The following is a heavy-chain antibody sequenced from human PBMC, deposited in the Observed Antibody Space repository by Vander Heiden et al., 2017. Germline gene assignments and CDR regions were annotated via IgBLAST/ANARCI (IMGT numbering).Heavy chain of an antibody. V-gene: IGHV3-9*01. CDR3: AKGLAWDIVATSSDY. CDR2: ISWNSGSI. CDR1: GFTFDDYA. D-gene: IGHD5-12*01. J-gene: IGHJ4*02. Sequence: EVQLVESGGGLVQPGRSLRLSCAASGFTFDDYAMHWVRQAPGKGLEWVSGISWNSGSIGYADSGKGRFTISRDNAKNSLYLQMNSLRAEDTALYYCAKGLAWDIVATSSDYWGQGTLVTVSS.